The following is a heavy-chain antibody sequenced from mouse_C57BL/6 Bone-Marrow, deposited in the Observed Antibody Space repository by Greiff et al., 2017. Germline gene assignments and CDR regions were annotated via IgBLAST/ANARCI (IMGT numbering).Heavy chain of an antibody. CDR2: ISDGGSYT. CDR3: ARPGGSSPYYYAMDY. Sequence: EVQLVESGGGLVKPGGSLKLSCAASGFTFSSYAMSWVRQTPEKRLEWVATISDGGSYTYYPDNVKGRFTISTDNAKNNLYLQMSHLKSEDTAMYYCARPGGSSPYYYAMDYWGQGTSVTVSS. J-gene: IGHJ4*01. D-gene: IGHD1-1*01. CDR1: GFTFSSYA. V-gene: IGHV5-4*01.